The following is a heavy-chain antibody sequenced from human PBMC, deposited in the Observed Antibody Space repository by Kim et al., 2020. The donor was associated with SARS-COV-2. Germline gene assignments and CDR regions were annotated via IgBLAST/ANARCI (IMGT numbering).Heavy chain of an antibody. J-gene: IGHJ4*02. CDR2: ITNSGSST. V-gene: IGHV3-23*01. CDR3: AIARGGPISSWYLDY. CDR1: GFTFSTYA. Sequence: GGSLRLSCAASGFTFSTYAMNWVRQAPGKGLEWVSTITNSGSSTYYADSVKGRFTISRDNSKNTLYLQMNSLRAEDTAVYYCAIARGGPISSWYLDYWRQGTLVTVSS. D-gene: IGHD3-3*02.